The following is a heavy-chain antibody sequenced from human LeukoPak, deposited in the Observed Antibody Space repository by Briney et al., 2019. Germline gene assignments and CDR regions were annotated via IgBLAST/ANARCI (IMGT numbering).Heavy chain of an antibody. Sequence: PGGSLRLSCAASGFTFSSYAMHWVRQAPGKGLEWVTFIRDDGSNKHYADSVKGRFTISRDNAKNSLYLQMNSLRAEDTAVYYCARDLYYGSGSYYNYWGQGTLVTVSS. V-gene: IGHV3-30*02. CDR3: ARDLYYGSGSYYNY. J-gene: IGHJ4*02. D-gene: IGHD3-10*01. CDR2: IRDDGSNK. CDR1: GFTFSSYA.